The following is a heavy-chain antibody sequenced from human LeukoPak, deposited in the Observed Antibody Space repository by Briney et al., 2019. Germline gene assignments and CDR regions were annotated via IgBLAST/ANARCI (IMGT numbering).Heavy chain of an antibody. J-gene: IGHJ3*02. Sequence: PSETLSLTCTVSGGSISSYYWSWIRQPPGKGLEWIGHIYHRGITYYNPSPKSRVTISVDTSKNQFSLKLSSVTAADTAVYYCARETIDITVIVVVRMGDAFDIWGQGTVVTVSS. CDR1: GGSISSYY. CDR3: ARETIDITVIVVVRMGDAFDI. CDR2: IYHRGIT. V-gene: IGHV4-59*12. D-gene: IGHD3-22*01.